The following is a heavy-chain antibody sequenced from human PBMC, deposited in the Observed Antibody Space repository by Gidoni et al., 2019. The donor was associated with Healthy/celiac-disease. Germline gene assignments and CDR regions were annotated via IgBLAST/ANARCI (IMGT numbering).Heavy chain of an antibody. D-gene: IGHD3-10*01. Sequence: EVQLVESGGGLVQPGGSLRLSCAASGFTFSSYSMNWVRQAPGKGLEWVSYISSSSSTIYYADSVKGRFTISRDNAKNSLYLQMNSLRDEDTAVYYCARAGRYYYGSGSYYNFHYYYGMDVWGQGTTVTVSS. CDR1: GFTFSSYS. CDR2: ISSSSSTI. CDR3: ARAGRYYYGSGSYYNFHYYYGMDV. J-gene: IGHJ6*02. V-gene: IGHV3-48*02.